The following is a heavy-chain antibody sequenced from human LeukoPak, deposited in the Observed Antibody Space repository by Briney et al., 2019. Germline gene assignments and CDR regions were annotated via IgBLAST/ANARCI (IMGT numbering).Heavy chain of an antibody. CDR3: VRNVVRTGYYDN. V-gene: IGHV1-3*01. Sequence: ASVKVSCKASGYTFTTYAIHWVRQAPGQSLEWMGWINAGNGDTAYSQKFQGRVTITRDTSASTAYMQLSGLRSEDTAVYCCVRNVVRTGYYDNWGQGTLVTVSS. CDR1: GYTFTTYA. D-gene: IGHD2-21*01. CDR2: INAGNGDT. J-gene: IGHJ4*02.